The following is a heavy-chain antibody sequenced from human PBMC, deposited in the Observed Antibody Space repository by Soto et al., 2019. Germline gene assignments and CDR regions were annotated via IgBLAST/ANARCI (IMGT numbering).Heavy chain of an antibody. V-gene: IGHV3-30*18. D-gene: IGHD6-19*01. CDR3: AKYSSGWKIRYYGMDV. Sequence: PGGSLRLSCAASGFTFSSDGMHWVRQAPGKGLEGVAGISYDGSKKYYADSVKGRFTISRYNSKNTLYLQMNSLRAEDTAVYYCAKYSSGWKIRYYGMDVWGQGTTVTVSS. CDR2: ISYDGSKK. J-gene: IGHJ6*02. CDR1: GFTFSSDG.